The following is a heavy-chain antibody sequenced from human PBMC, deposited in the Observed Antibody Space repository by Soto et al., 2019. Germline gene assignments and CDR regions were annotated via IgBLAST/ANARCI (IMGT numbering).Heavy chain of an antibody. CDR3: ARDGVVDVNNNFDY. CDR1: GYMFTKSA. D-gene: IGHD2-21*01. J-gene: IGHJ4*03. Sequence: ASVKVSCKASGYMFTKSAMHWVRQAPGQRLEWMGWISGDSGNTKYSPKLQDRVTITRDTSASTAYMERSSLRSEVTALYYCARDGVVDVNNNFDYWGQGTLVADSP. V-gene: IGHV1-3*01. CDR2: ISGDSGNT.